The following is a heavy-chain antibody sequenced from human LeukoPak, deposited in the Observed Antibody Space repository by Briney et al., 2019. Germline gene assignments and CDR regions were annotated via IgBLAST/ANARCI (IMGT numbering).Heavy chain of an antibody. D-gene: IGHD2-21*02. V-gene: IGHV4-39*07. CDR3: AREDGFGELLDYFDS. CDR2: IYSGGSY. Sequence: SETLSLTCTVSGGSMRSDRHYWGWIRQPPGTGLEWIGSIYSGGSYYLNPTLESRVTISVDTPKNQFSLRLNSVTAADTAVYYCAREDGFGELLDYFDSWGQGTLVSVAS. CDR1: GGSMRSDRHY. J-gene: IGHJ4*02.